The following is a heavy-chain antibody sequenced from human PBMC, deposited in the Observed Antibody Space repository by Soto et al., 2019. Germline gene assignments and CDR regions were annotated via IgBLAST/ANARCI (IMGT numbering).Heavy chain of an antibody. CDR2: ISPDGGST. CDR3: ARAPRGGVIIVITSAQIDY. J-gene: IGHJ4*02. V-gene: IGHV1-46*01. CDR1: GYDFTDHY. D-gene: IGHD3-10*01. Sequence: ASVKVSCKASGYDFTDHYIHWVRQAPGQGLEWMGIISPDGGSTRYSQQFQARITMTRDTSTSTVYMELSSLRSEDTAVYYCARAPRGGVIIVITSAQIDYWGQGTLVTVSS.